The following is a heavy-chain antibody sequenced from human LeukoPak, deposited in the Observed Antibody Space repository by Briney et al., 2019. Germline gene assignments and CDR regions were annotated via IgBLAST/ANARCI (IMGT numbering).Heavy chain of an antibody. V-gene: IGHV3-48*03. CDR2: ISSSGSTI. CDR1: GFTFSSYE. CDR3: ARKDCSGGSCYFDY. Sequence: LPGGSLRLSCAASGFTFSSYEMNWVRQAPGKGLEWVSYISSSGSTIYYADSVKGRFTISRDNAKNSLYLQMNSLRAEDTAVYYCARKDCSGGSCYFDYWGQGTLVTVSS. D-gene: IGHD2-15*01. J-gene: IGHJ4*02.